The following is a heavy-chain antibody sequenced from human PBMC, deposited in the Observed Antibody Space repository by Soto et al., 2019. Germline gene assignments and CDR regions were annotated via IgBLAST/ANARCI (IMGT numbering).Heavy chain of an antibody. Sequence: QVQLQQWGAGLLKPSETLSLTCAVYGASFSGYYWGWIRQSPGKGLEWIGEINQSGSTDYNPSLRSRVTLSLDTSTHQFSLKLTSVTAADTAVYYCAKSGDSSRYSNWFDPWGQGTLVTVSS. D-gene: IGHD3-22*01. J-gene: IGHJ5*02. CDR3: AKSGDSSRYSNWFDP. CDR1: GASFSGYY. V-gene: IGHV4-34*01. CDR2: INQSGST.